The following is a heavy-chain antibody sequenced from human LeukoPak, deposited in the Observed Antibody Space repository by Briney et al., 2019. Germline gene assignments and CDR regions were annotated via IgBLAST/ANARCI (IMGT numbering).Heavy chain of an antibody. CDR3: TKDFSSSWYSYYFDY. V-gene: IGHV3-30*18. J-gene: IGHJ4*02. D-gene: IGHD6-13*01. CDR1: GFTFSSYG. CDR2: ISYDGSNK. Sequence: GGSLRLSCAAPGFTFSSYGMHWVRQAPGKGLEWVALISYDGSNKYYADSVKGRFTISRDNSRNTLYLQMNSLRAEDTAVYYCTKDFSSSWYSYYFDYWGQGTLVTVSS.